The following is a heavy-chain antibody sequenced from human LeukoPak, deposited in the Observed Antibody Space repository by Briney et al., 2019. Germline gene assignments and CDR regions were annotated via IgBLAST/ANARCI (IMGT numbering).Heavy chain of an antibody. J-gene: IGHJ4*02. CDR1: GYTFTNYG. Sequence: ASVKVSCKASGYTFTNYGITWVRQAPGQGLEWMGWISAYNGNTNYAQKLQGRVTMTTDTFTSTAYMEVRSLTSDDTAVYDCARRWIVGATTDYWGRGTLVTVSS. V-gene: IGHV1-18*01. CDR2: ISAYNGNT. CDR3: ARRWIVGATTDY. D-gene: IGHD1-26*01.